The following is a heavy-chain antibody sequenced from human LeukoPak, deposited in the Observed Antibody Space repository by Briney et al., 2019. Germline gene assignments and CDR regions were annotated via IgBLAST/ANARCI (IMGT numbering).Heavy chain of an antibody. CDR2: IRYDGSNK. J-gene: IGHJ6*03. Sequence: GGSLRLSCAASGFTFSDFGMHWVRQAPGKGLEWVAFIRYDGSNKYYADSVKGRFTISRDNSKNTLYLQMNSLRGEDTAVYYCAKDGDTMSGTYYYDMDVWGKGTTVTIS. V-gene: IGHV3-30*02. CDR3: AKDGDTMSGTYYYDMDV. D-gene: IGHD1-26*01. CDR1: GFTFSDFG.